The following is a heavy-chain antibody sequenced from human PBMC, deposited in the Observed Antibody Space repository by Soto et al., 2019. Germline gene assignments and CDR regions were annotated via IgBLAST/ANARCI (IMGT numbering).Heavy chain of an antibody. Sequence: ASVKVSCKASGYTFTSYAMHWVRQAPGQSLEWMGWINAGNGNTKYSQKFRGRVTITRDTSASTAYMELSSLRSEDTAVYYCARVGYRIAAAGTGYYYMDVWGKGTTVTAP. CDR2: INAGNGNT. CDR1: GYTFTSYA. CDR3: ARVGYRIAAAGTGYYYMDV. V-gene: IGHV1-3*01. D-gene: IGHD6-13*01. J-gene: IGHJ6*03.